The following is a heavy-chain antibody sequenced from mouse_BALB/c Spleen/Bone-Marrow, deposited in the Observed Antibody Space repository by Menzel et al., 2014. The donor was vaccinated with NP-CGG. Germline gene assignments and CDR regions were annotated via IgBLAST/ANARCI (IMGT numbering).Heavy chain of an antibody. Sequence: EVQLQQSGTVLARPGASVKMSCKASGYTFTSYWMHWVKQRPGQGLEWIGAIYPGNSDTSYNQKFKGKAKLTAVSLALPYMEPSSLTNEDSAVYYCTGGKDYYAMDYWGQGTSVTVSS. V-gene: IGHV1-5*01. CDR1: GYTFTSYW. CDR3: TGGKDYYAMDY. D-gene: IGHD1-3*01. CDR2: IYPGNSDT. J-gene: IGHJ4*01.